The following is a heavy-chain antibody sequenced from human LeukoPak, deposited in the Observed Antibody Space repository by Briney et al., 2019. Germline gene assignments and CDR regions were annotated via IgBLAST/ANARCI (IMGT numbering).Heavy chain of an antibody. J-gene: IGHJ3*02. CDR2: IKQDGSDK. D-gene: IGHD3-3*01. CDR3: ARDFSAFDI. V-gene: IGHV3-7*05. CDR1: GFSFSSYW. Sequence: AGGSLRLSCAGSGFSFSSYWMSWVRQAPGKGLEWVANIKQDGSDKYYVDSVKGRFTISRDNAENSLYLQMNSLRAEDTAVYYCARDFSAFDIWGQGTMVTVSS.